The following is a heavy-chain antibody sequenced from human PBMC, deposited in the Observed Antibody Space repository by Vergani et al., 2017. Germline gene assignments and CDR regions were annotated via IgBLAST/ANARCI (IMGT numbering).Heavy chain of an antibody. J-gene: IGHJ4*02. CDR3: GRGSDNYN. Sequence: EVQLLQSEGAVVQPGGPLRLSCVASRFSFCSHAISWVRQGHGQGLEWVSSIKNTGDSTHYADSVKGRFTISRDNSKNTLYLQMNSLGVEDTAAYYGGRGSDNYNWGQGTLVIVSS. V-gene: IGHV3-23*01. CDR2: IKNTGDST. D-gene: IGHD5-24*01. CDR1: RFSFCSHA.